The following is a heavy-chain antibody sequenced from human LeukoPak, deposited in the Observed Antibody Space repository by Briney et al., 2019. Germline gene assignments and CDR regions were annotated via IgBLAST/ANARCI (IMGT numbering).Heavy chain of an antibody. CDR1: VFAFVVHA. D-gene: IGHD3-16*01. CDR3: AKDWTPHNRVYDCLDA. J-gene: IGHJ5*02. CDR2: VGSGADL. Sequence: VGSLRLSCVGSVFAFVVHAMSWVRQAPGKGPEWVATVGSGADLFYAESVKGRFTISRDDPRNTVWLQMNSLRAEDTALYYCAKDWTPHNRVYDCLDAWGQGTQVIVSS. V-gene: IGHV3-23*01.